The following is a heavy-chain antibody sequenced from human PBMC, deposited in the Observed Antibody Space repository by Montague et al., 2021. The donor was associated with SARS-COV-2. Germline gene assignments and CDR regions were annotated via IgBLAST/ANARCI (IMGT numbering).Heavy chain of an antibody. CDR1: GFTFSSYS. V-gene: IGHV3-21*01. J-gene: IGHJ4*02. Sequence: SLRLSCAASGFTFSSYSMNWVRQAPGKGLEWVSSISSSSSYIYYADSVKGRFTISRDNAKNSLYLQMNSLRAEDTAVYYCASVRGELHAADYWGQGTLVTVSS. CDR2: ISSSSSYI. D-gene: IGHD1-26*01. CDR3: ASVRGELHAADY.